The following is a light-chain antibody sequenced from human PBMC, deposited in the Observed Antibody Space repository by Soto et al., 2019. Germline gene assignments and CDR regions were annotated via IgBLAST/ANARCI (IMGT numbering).Light chain of an antibody. CDR1: ENIFKF. CDR2: AAS. J-gene: IGKJ4*01. V-gene: IGKV1-5*01. CDR3: QHYHSQSIT. Sequence: DILLIQSPATLSASVGDRITITCRASENIFKFLAWYQQRSGSAPNLLIYAASDLERGVPSRCSGSGSGTEFTRTIDNLQPTDSATYFCQHYHSQSITFGGGTQVDVK.